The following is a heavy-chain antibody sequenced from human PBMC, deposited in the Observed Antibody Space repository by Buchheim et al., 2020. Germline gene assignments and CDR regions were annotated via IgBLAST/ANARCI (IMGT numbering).Heavy chain of an antibody. D-gene: IGHD2-21*02. J-gene: IGHJ4*02. CDR1: GFTSSSYS. Sequence: EVQLVESGGGLVKPGGSLRLSCAASGFTSSSYSMNWVRQAPGKGLEWVSSISSSSSYIYYADSVKGRFTISRDNAKNSLYLQMNSLRAEDTAVYYCAREAYCGGDCYNPDYFDYWGQGTL. CDR3: AREAYCGGDCYNPDYFDY. CDR2: ISSSSSYI. V-gene: IGHV3-21*01.